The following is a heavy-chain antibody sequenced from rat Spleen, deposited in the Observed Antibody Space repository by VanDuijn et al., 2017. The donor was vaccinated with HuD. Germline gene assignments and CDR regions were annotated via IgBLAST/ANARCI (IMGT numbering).Heavy chain of an antibody. V-gene: IGHV5-27*01. CDR1: GFTFSNYY. J-gene: IGHJ2*01. Sequence: EVQLVESGGGLVQPGRSLKLSCAASGFTFSNYYMAWVRQAPTKGLEWVAYISAGGDNTYYRDSVKGRFTISRDNAKSTLYLQLDSLRSEDTATYYCTTDTFYDGTYYPGGFD. CDR2: ISAGGDNT. D-gene: IGHD1-12*02. CDR3: TTDTFYDGTYYPGGFD.